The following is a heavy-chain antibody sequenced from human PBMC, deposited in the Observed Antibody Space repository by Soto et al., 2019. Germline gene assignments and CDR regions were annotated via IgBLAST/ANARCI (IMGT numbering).Heavy chain of an antibody. CDR3: ARVSATGTRWFAP. CDR2: ISYRGTP. D-gene: IGHD6-13*01. CDR1: GGSFSSGAYY. Sequence: VQLQESGPGLVKPSQNLSLTCTVSGGSFSSGAYYWSWVRRHPGMGLEWIGYISYRGTPYYNPSLKSRLTISVDASKNQFSLRLSSVTAADTAVYYWARVSATGTRWFAPWGQGTLVTVSS. V-gene: IGHV4-31*03. J-gene: IGHJ5*02.